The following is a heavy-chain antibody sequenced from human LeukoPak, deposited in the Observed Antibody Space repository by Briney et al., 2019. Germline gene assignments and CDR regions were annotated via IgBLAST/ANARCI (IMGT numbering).Heavy chain of an antibody. V-gene: IGHV3-7*03. CDR1: GFTFSSYA. CDR3: ARGGGLDV. J-gene: IGHJ6*02. CDR2: INHNGNVN. Sequence: GRSLRLSCAASGFTFSSYAMHWLRQAPGKGLEWVASINHNGNVNYYVDSVKGRFTISRDNAKNSLYLQMSNLRAEDTAVYFCARGGGLDVWGQGATVTVSS. D-gene: IGHD3-16*01.